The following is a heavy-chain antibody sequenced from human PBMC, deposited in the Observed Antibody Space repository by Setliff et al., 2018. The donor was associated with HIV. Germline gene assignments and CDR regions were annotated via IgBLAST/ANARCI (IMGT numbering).Heavy chain of an antibody. CDR2: TYTSGSA. Sequence: SETLSLTCNVSGGSISSGTYYWSWIRQPAGKGLEWIGHTYTSGSANYNPSLKSRVTVSVDTSKTQYSLKMISVTAADTAMYYCAISIVGVTSEMYWAQGTLVTVSS. J-gene: IGHJ4*02. CDR3: AISIVGVTSEMY. CDR1: GGSISSGTYY. D-gene: IGHD2-21*02. V-gene: IGHV4-61*09.